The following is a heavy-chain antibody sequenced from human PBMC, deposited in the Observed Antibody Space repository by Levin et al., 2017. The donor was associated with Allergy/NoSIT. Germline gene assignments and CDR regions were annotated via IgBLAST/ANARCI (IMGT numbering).Heavy chain of an antibody. Sequence: HGESLKISCAASGFTFSNYWMHWVRQAPGKGLVWVSRINSDGSSTTYADSVKGRFTISRDNAKNTLFLQMNSLRAEDTAVYYCARLASRSTSCYTCAFDIWGQGTMVTVSS. CDR1: GFTFSNYW. J-gene: IGHJ3*02. CDR2: INSDGSST. V-gene: IGHV3-74*01. CDR3: ARLASRSTSCYTCAFDI. D-gene: IGHD2-2*02.